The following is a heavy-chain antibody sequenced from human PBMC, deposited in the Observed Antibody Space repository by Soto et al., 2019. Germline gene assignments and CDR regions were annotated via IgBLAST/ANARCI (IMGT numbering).Heavy chain of an antibody. CDR2: IGTYSDTT. Sequence: QIQMVQSGAEVKQSGASVKISCKTSGYTFSSYSINWVRQAPGQGLEWMAWIGTYSDTTHYAERVQGRVTVTLDKSARTAFMEMRGLTSDDTAVYFCARDNGYYDLWGQGTLVTVSS. J-gene: IGHJ4*02. V-gene: IGHV1-18*04. CDR1: GYTFSSYS. CDR3: ARDNGYYDL.